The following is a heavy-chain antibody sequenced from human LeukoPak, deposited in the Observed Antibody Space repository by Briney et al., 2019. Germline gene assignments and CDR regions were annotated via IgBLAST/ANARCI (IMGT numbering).Heavy chain of an antibody. D-gene: IGHD1-7*01. J-gene: IGHJ4*02. CDR3: ASSGITGTTPPDY. V-gene: IGHV1-69*04. CDR1: GGTFSSYA. CDR2: IIPILGIA. Sequence: GASVKVSCKASGGTFSSYAISWVRQAPGQGLEWMGRIIPILGIANYAQKFQGRVTITADKSTSTAYMELSSLRSEDTAVYYCASSGITGTTPPDYWGQGTLVTVSS.